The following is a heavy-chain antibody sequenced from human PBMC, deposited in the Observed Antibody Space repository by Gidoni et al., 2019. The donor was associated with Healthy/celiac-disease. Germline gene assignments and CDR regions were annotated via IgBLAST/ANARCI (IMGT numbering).Heavy chain of an antibody. D-gene: IGHD6-6*01. CDR1: EFTFSSYS. V-gene: IGHV3-21*01. Sequence: EVQLLESGGGLVKPGGSLSLSCQASEFTFSSYSMNWVRQAPGKGLEWVSSISSSSSYIYYADSVKGRFTIFRDNAKNSLYLQMNSLRAEDTAVYYCARDKSSSSLIFDYWGQGTLVTVSS. CDR2: ISSSSSYI. CDR3: ARDKSSSSLIFDY. J-gene: IGHJ4*02.